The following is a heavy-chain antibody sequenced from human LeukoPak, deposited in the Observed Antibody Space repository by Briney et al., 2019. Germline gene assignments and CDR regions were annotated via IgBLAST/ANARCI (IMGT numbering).Heavy chain of an antibody. CDR3: ARDRPAHSSSFDGGFDP. V-gene: IGHV3-30-3*01. J-gene: IGHJ5*02. CDR2: ISYDGSNK. CDR1: GFTFSSYA. D-gene: IGHD6-13*01. Sequence: GGSLRLSCAASGFTFSSYAMHWVRQAPGKGLEWVAVISYDGSNKYCADSVKGRFTISRDNSKNTLYLQMNSLRAEDTAVYYCARDRPAHSSSFDGGFDPWGQGTLVTVSS.